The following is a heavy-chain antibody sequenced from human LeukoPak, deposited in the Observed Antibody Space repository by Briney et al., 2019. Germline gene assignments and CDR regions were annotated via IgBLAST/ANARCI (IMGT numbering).Heavy chain of an antibody. D-gene: IGHD6-13*01. CDR3: ARPAPFSSSWYWPFDY. Sequence: SVKVSCKASGGTFSSYAISWVRQAPGQGLEWMGGIIPIFGTANYAQKFQGRVTITTDESTSTAYMELSSLRSEDTAVYYCARPAPFSSSWYWPFDYWGQGTLVTVSS. CDR2: IIPIFGTA. J-gene: IGHJ4*02. V-gene: IGHV1-69*05. CDR1: GGTFSSYA.